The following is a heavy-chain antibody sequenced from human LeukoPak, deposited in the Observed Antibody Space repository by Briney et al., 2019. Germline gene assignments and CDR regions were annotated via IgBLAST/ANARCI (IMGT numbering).Heavy chain of an antibody. J-gene: IGHJ4*02. V-gene: IGHV4-59*01. CDR2: INYRGNT. D-gene: IGHD6-6*01. CDR1: GGSISNYY. CDR3: ARFGTSSSRFFDQ. Sequence: SETLSLTCTVSGGSISNYYWTWIRQPPGKGLEWIGYINYRGNTNYNPSLKSRVTIALDTSKNQFSLKLNSVTAADTAVYYCARFGTSSSRFFDQWGQGTLVTVSS.